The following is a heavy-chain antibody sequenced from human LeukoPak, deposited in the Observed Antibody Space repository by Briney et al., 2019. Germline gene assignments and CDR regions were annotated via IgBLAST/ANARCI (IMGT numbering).Heavy chain of an antibody. CDR2: IIPIFGTA. CDR1: GYTVTSYG. J-gene: IGHJ6*02. Sequence: SVKVSCKASGYTVTSYGISWVRQAPGQGLEWMGGIIPIFGTANYAQKFQGRVTITADESTSTAYMELSSLRSEDTAVYYCARDETYYDFWSGYPHRYYYYGMDVWGQGTTVTVSS. D-gene: IGHD3-3*01. CDR3: ARDETYYDFWSGYPHRYYYYGMDV. V-gene: IGHV1-69*13.